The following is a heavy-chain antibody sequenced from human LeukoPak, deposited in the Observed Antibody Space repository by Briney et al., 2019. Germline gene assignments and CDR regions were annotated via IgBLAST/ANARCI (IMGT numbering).Heavy chain of an antibody. V-gene: IGHV3-30*01. CDR1: GCTFSSYA. Sequence: GGSLRLSCAASGCTFSSYAMHWVRQAPGKGLEWVAVISYDGSNKYYADSVKGRFTISRDNSKNTLCLQMNSLRAEDTAVYYCARDGVPAAIPHYYYYMDVWGKGTTVTVSS. CDR2: ISYDGSNK. D-gene: IGHD2-2*02. CDR3: ARDGVPAAIPHYYYYMDV. J-gene: IGHJ6*03.